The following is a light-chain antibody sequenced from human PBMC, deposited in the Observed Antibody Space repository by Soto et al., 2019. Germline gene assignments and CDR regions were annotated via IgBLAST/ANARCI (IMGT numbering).Light chain of an antibody. J-gene: IGKJ5*01. Sequence: PGERVTLSCRASQSVSSSYLTWYQQKPGQAPRLLIYGASTRATSIPARFSGSGSGTDFTLTISGLEPEDFAIYYCQQRSNWPPITFGQGTRLEIK. CDR2: GAS. V-gene: IGKV3D-20*02. CDR3: QQRSNWPPIT. CDR1: QSVSSSY.